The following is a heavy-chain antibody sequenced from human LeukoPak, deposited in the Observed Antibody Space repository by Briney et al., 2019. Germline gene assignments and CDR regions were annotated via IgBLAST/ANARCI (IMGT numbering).Heavy chain of an antibody. Sequence: ASVKVSCTASGYTFTSYFMPWVRQAPGQGLEWVGWISAYNGNTNYAQKLPGRVTMTTDTSTSTAYMELRSLRSDDTAVYYCARDGFDVLLWFGAHGFDYWGQGTLVTVSS. V-gene: IGHV1-18*04. J-gene: IGHJ4*02. D-gene: IGHD3-10*01. CDR2: ISAYNGNT. CDR3: ARDGFDVLLWFGAHGFDY. CDR1: GYTFTSYF.